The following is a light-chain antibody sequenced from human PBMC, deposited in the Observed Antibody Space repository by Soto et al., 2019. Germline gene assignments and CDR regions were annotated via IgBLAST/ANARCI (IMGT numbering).Light chain of an antibody. CDR3: QQYYASWT. V-gene: IGKV4-1*01. Sequence: DIVMTQSPDSLAVSLGERATINCKSSQSVIFRSSNTNYLAWYQQKPGQPPKLLISWASTRESGVPDRFTGSGSGTDFSLTISSLQAEDVAVYYCQQYYASWTFGQGTKVEIK. J-gene: IGKJ1*01. CDR1: QSVIFRSSNTNY. CDR2: WAS.